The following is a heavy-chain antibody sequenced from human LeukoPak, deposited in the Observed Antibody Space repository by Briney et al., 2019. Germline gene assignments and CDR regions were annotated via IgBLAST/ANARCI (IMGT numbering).Heavy chain of an antibody. V-gene: IGHV3-74*01. CDR1: GFTFSNHW. Sequence: PGGSLRLSCEVSGFTFSNHWMHWVRQPPGKGLVWVSRVNSDGRSTDYADSVKGRFTISRDNAKNSLYLQMNSLRAEDTAVYYCAREWEGIADTPSDYWGQGTLVTVSS. CDR2: VNSDGRST. D-gene: IGHD6-13*01. J-gene: IGHJ4*02. CDR3: AREWEGIADTPSDY.